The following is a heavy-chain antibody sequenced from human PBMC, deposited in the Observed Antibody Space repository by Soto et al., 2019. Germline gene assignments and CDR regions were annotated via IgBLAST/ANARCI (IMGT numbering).Heavy chain of an antibody. J-gene: IGHJ4*02. CDR2: INPNSGGT. CDR3: ARVDTATRDY. V-gene: IGHV1-2*02. D-gene: IGHD5-18*01. CDR1: GFTFSSYW. Sequence: VQLVESGGGLVQPGGSLRLSCAASGFTFSSYWMHWVRQAPGQGLEWMGWINPNSGGTNYAQKFQGRVTMTRDTSISTAYMELSRLRSDDTAVYYCARVDTATRDYWGQGTLVTVSS.